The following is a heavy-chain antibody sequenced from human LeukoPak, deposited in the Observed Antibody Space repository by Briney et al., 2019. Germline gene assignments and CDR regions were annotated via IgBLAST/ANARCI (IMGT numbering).Heavy chain of an antibody. V-gene: IGHV3-23*01. J-gene: IGHJ3*02. CDR2: LSGSGDNT. Sequence: RGGSLRLSCAASGFTFSSYAMSWVRQAPGKGLEWVSSLSGSGDNTYYADSVKGRFTTSRDNSKNTLYLQMNSLRVEDTAVYYCAKDLTVTTRGDALDIWGQGTMVTVSS. CDR3: AKDLTVTTRGDALDI. D-gene: IGHD4-17*01. CDR1: GFTFSSYA.